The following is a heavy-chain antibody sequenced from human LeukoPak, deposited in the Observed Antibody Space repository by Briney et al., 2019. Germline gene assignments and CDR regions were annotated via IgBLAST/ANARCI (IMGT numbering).Heavy chain of an antibody. CDR3: ARDPGPMVRGAPEWFDP. J-gene: IGHJ5*02. V-gene: IGHV3-23*01. Sequence: PGGSLRLSCAASGFTFSSYAMSWVRQAPGKGLEWVSAISGSGGSTYYADSVKGRFTISRDNSKNTLYLQMNSLRAEDTAVYYCARDPGPMVRGAPEWFDPWGQGTLVTVSS. D-gene: IGHD3-10*01. CDR1: GFTFSSYA. CDR2: ISGSGGST.